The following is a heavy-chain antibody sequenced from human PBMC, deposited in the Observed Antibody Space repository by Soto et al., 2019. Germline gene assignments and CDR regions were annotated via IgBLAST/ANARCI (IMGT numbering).Heavy chain of an antibody. V-gene: IGHV3-21*01. CDR1: GFIFSSYT. J-gene: IGHJ4*02. Sequence: EVQLVESGGGLVKPGGSLRLSCAASGFIFSSYTRNWVRQAPGKGLEWVSSISASSTYIYYADSLKGRFTISRDNAYNSLYVQMNSLRAEDTAGYYCARGWLRDPWMYWGQGTLVTVSS. CDR2: ISASSTYI. D-gene: IGHD5-12*01. CDR3: ARGWLRDPWMY.